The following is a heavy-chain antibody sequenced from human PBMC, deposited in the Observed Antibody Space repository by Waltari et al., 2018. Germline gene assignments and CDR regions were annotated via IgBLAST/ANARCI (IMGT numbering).Heavy chain of an antibody. D-gene: IGHD3-10*01. V-gene: IGHV1-2*02. CDR2: INPNSGGT. J-gene: IGHJ4*02. Sequence: QVQLVQSGAEVKKPGASVKVSCKASGYTFTGYYMHWVRQAPGQGLEWMGWINPNSGGTNYAQKFQGRVTMTRDTSISTAYMELSRLRSDDTAVYYCARAEMVRGVQRRFDYWGQGTLVTVSS. CDR3: ARAEMVRGVQRRFDY. CDR1: GYTFTGYY.